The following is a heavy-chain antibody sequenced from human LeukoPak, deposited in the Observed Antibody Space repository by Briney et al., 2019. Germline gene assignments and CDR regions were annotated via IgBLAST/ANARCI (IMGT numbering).Heavy chain of an antibody. CDR3: ARVGSGSYFLDAFDI. J-gene: IGHJ3*02. V-gene: IGHV3-30*02. D-gene: IGHD1-26*01. Sequence: GGSLRLSCAASGLTLSGHGMHWVRQAPGKGLEWVAIIRHDGNIKYYADSVKGRFIVSRDNYKNTVFLRMNSLRGEDTAVYYCARVGSGSYFLDAFDIWGQGTMVSVSS. CDR2: IRHDGNIK. CDR1: GLTLSGHG.